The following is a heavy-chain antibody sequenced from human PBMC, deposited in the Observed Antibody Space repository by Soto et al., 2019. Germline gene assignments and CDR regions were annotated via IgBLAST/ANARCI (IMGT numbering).Heavy chain of an antibody. CDR3: AREDEYYDFWSGTSPAGMDV. CDR2: ISYDGSNK. V-gene: IGHV3-30-3*01. J-gene: IGHJ6*02. D-gene: IGHD3-3*01. CDR1: GFTFSSYA. Sequence: GGSLRLSCAASGFTFSSYAMHWVRQAPGKGLEWVAVISYDGSNKYYADSVKGRFTISRDNSKNTLYLQMNSLRAEDTAVYYCAREDEYYDFWSGTSPAGMDVWGQGTTVTVSS.